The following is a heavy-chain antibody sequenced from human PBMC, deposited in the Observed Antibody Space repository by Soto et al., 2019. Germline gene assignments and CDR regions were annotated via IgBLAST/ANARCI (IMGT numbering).Heavy chain of an antibody. CDR3: ARVKPKKYYFDY. J-gene: IGHJ4*02. V-gene: IGHV4-59*01. CDR2: IYYSGST. CDR1: GGSISSYY. Sequence: SETLSLTCTVSGGSISSYYWSWIRQPPGKGLEWIGYIYYSGSTNYNPSLKSRVTISVDTSKNQFSLKLSSVTAADTAVYYCARVKPKKYYFDYWGQGTLVTVSS.